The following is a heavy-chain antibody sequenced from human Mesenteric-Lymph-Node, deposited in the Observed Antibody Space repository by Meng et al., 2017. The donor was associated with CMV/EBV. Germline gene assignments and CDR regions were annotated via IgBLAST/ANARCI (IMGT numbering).Heavy chain of an antibody. V-gene: IGHV1-2*02. Sequence: ASVKFSCTASGYTFTGYYLHWVRQAPGQGLEWMGWINPNYDATNYAQNFQGKITMTRVTSTSTAYMELTNLKSDDTALYFCARGWPVDKPFYYYGMDVWGQGTTVTVSS. CDR1: GYTFTGYY. D-gene: IGHD2-15*01. CDR2: INPNYDAT. CDR3: ARGWPVDKPFYYYGMDV. J-gene: IGHJ6*02.